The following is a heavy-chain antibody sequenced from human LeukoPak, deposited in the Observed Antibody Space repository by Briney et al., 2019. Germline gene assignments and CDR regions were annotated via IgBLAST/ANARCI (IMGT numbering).Heavy chain of an antibody. J-gene: IGHJ4*02. CDR3: ARLYGGKFDY. CDR1: GGSISGFY. CDR2: IYTSGST. V-gene: IGHV4-4*07. D-gene: IGHD4-23*01. Sequence: PSETLSLTCKVSGGSISGFYWGWIRQPAGKGLEWIGRIYTSGSTNYSASLKSRVTMSVDTSKNQFSLKLSTVAAANTAVYYCARLYGGKFDYWGQGTLVTVSS.